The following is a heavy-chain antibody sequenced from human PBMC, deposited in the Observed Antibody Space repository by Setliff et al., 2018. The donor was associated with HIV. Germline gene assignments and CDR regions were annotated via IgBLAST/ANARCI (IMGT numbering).Heavy chain of an antibody. Sequence: TLSLTCTVSGGSISSGSYYWSWIRQPAGKGLEWIGRIYTSESTNYNPSLKSRVTISVDTSKNQFSLKLRSVTAADTAVYYCARETYYYDNPQYYYYYMDVWGKGTTVTVSS. D-gene: IGHD3-22*01. J-gene: IGHJ6*03. CDR3: ARETYYYDNPQYYYYYMDV. V-gene: IGHV4-61*02. CDR2: IYTSEST. CDR1: GGSISSGSYY.